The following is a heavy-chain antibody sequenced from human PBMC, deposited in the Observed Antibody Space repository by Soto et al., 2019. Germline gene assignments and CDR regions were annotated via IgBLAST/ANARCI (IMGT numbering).Heavy chain of an antibody. J-gene: IGHJ6*02. CDR2: INPNSGGT. Sequence: ASVKFSCNASGYTFTGYYMHWVRQAPGQGLEWMGWINPNSGGTNYAQKFQGWVTMTRDTSISTAYMELSRLRSDDTAVYYCARSGSYCSSTSCSPPLYYYYGMDVWGQGTTVTVSS. V-gene: IGHV1-2*04. CDR1: GYTFTGYY. D-gene: IGHD2-2*01. CDR3: ARSGSYCSSTSCSPPLYYYYGMDV.